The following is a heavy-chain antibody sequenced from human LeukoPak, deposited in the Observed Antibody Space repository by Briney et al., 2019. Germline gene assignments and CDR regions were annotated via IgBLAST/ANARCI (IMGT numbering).Heavy chain of an antibody. CDR1: GGTFSSYA. CDR3: ARAPPKLWKYFDY. V-gene: IGHV1-69*05. Sequence: ASVKVSCKASGGTFSSYAISWVRQAPGQGLEWMGRIIPIFGTANYAQEFQGRVTITTDESTSTAYMELSSLRSEDTAVYYCARAPPKLWKYFDYWGQGTLVTVSS. CDR2: IIPIFGTA. J-gene: IGHJ4*02. D-gene: IGHD1-1*01.